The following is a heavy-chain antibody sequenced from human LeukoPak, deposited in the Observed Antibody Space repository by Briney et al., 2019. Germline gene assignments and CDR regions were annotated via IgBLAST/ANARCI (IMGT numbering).Heavy chain of an antibody. Sequence: ASVKVSCKASGYTFTSYGISWVRQAPGQGLEWMGWISAYNGNTNYAQKLQGRVTMTTDTSTSTAYMELRSLRSDDTAVYYCAREGRGSYDFWSGDDLYYYYYMDVWGKGTTVTVSS. CDR2: ISAYNGNT. V-gene: IGHV1-18*01. J-gene: IGHJ6*03. CDR1: GYTFTSYG. CDR3: AREGRGSYDFWSGDDLYYYYYMDV. D-gene: IGHD3-3*01.